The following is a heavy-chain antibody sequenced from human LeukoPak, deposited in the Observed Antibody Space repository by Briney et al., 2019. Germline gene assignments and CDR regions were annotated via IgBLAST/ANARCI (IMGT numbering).Heavy chain of an antibody. V-gene: IGHV3-23*01. J-gene: IGHJ4*02. Sequence: PGGSLRLSCAASGFTFSSYAMSWVRQAPGKGLEWVSSISGSGARIYYADSVKGRFTISRDNAKNTLHLQMNSLRADDTALYYCARASYSRAWTLFDYWGQGTLVTVSS. CDR3: ARASYSRAWTLFDY. D-gene: IGHD6-19*01. CDR1: GFTFSSYA. CDR2: ISGSGARI.